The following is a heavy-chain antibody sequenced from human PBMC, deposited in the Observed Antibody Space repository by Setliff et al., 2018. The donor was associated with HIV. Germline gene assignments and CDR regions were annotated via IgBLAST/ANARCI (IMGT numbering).Heavy chain of an antibody. Sequence: GASVKVSCKASGGTFSSYAISWVRQAPGQGLEWMGGIIPIFGTANYAQKFQERVTITRDMSTSTAYMELSSLRAEDTAVYYCAALSHYYSSGWPEYFQHWGQGTLVTVSS. CDR3: AALSHYYSSGWPEYFQH. CDR2: IIPIFGTA. V-gene: IGHV1-69*05. D-gene: IGHD6-19*01. J-gene: IGHJ1*01. CDR1: GGTFSSYA.